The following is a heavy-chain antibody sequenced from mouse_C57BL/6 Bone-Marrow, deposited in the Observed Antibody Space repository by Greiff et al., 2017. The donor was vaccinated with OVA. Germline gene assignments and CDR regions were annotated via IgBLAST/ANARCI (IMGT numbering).Heavy chain of an antibody. V-gene: IGHV14-3*01. CDR1: GFNIKNTY. D-gene: IGHD1-1*01. CDR2: IDPANGNT. J-gene: IGHJ1*03. Sequence: EVQLVESVAELVRPGASVKLSCTASGFNIKNTYMHWVKQRPEQGLEWIGRIDPANGNTKYAPKFQGKATITADTSSNTAYLQLSSLTSEDTAIYYCARKAYGSTPYWYFDVWGTGTTVTVSS. CDR3: ARKAYGSTPYWYFDV.